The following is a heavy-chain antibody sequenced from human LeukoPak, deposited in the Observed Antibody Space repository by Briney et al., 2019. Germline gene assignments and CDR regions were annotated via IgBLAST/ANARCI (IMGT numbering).Heavy chain of an antibody. CDR3: ACEVCSGGSCFLGY. J-gene: IGHJ4*02. CDR2: INSDETSI. CDR1: GFTFSGYW. Sequence: PGGSLRLSCAASGFTFSGYWVHWVRQAPGKGLVWVSRINSDETSITYADSVKGRFTLSRDDAENTLYLQMNSLSAEDTAVYFCACEVCSGGSCFLGYWGQGTLVTVSS. V-gene: IGHV3-74*01. D-gene: IGHD2-15*01.